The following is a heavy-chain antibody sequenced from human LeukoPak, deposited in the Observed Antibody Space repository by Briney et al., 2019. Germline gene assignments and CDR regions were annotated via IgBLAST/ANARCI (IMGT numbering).Heavy chain of an antibody. CDR1: GFTFSSYA. J-gene: IGHJ4*02. CDR2: ISGSGGST. D-gene: IGHD5-24*01. Sequence: GRSLRLSCAASGFTFSSYAMSWVRQAPGKGLEWVSAISGSGGSTYYADSVKGRFTISRDNSKNTLYLQMNSLRAEDTAVYYCAKGAPMATIRARYFDYWGQGTLVTVSS. CDR3: AKGAPMATIRARYFDY. V-gene: IGHV3-23*01.